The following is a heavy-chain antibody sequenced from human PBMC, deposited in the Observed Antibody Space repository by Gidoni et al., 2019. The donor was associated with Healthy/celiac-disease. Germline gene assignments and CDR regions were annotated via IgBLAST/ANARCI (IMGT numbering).Heavy chain of an antibody. CDR1: GFTFSSYS. CDR3: ARDFVGPYDSSGYYALYYYYYMDV. J-gene: IGHJ6*03. Sequence: EVQLVESGGGLVQPGGSLRLSCAASGFTFSSYSMNGVRQAPGKGLEWVSYISSSSSTIYYADSVKGRFTISRDNAKNSLYLQMNSLRDEDTAVYYCARDFVGPYDSSGYYALYYYYYMDVWGKGTTVTVSS. D-gene: IGHD3-22*01. V-gene: IGHV3-48*02. CDR2: ISSSSSTI.